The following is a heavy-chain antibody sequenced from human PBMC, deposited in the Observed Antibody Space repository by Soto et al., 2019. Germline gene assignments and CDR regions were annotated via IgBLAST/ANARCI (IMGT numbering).Heavy chain of an antibody. D-gene: IGHD6-19*01. J-gene: IGHJ4*02. CDR3: ERDLCSGCSYFDY. Sequence: GGSLRLSCAASGFTFSSYAMSWVRQAPGKGLEWVSAISGSGGSTYYADSVKGRFTISRDDSKNTLYLQMNSLRAEDTAVYYCERDLCSGCSYFDYWGQGTLVTVSS. CDR1: GFTFSSYA. V-gene: IGHV3-23*01. CDR2: ISGSGGST.